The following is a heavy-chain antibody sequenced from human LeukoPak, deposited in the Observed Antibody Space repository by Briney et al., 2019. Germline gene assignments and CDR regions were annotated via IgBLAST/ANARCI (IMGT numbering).Heavy chain of an antibody. CDR2: FYYSGST. J-gene: IGHJ4*02. CDR3: ARGVPDRGYRGYD. V-gene: IGHV4-61*08. Sequence: SETLSLTCTVSGGSGNSGGFYSTWIRQPPGKGLEWIGYFYYSGSTNYNPSLKSRATISVDTSKSQFSLKLSSVTAADTAVYYCARGVPDRGYRGYDWGQGTLVTVSS. D-gene: IGHD5-12*01. CDR1: GGSGNSGGFY.